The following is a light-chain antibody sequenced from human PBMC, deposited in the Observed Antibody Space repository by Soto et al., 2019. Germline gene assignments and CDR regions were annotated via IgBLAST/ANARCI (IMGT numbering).Light chain of an antibody. J-gene: IGKJ4*01. V-gene: IGKV3-11*01. CDR3: QQRSSWPLT. Sequence: EIVLTQSPATVSLSPGERATLSCRASQSVSSYLAWYQQNPGQAPRLLIYAASTRATGITARFSGSGSATDSTLTISSLEPEDFSVYYCQQRSSWPLTFGGGIKIEVK. CDR1: QSVSSY. CDR2: AAS.